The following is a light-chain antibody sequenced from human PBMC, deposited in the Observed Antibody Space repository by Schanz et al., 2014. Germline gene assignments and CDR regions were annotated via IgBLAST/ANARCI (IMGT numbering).Light chain of an antibody. J-gene: IGKJ5*01. Sequence: EIVLTQSPGTLSLSPGERATLSCRASQSVSSNYLAWYQQKPGQAPRLLIYDASRRATGIPDRFSGSGSGTDFTLTISSLQAEDVAIYYCQQFYTTPFTFGQGTRLEIK. CDR2: DAS. V-gene: IGKV3-20*01. CDR1: QSVSSNY. CDR3: QQFYTTPFT.